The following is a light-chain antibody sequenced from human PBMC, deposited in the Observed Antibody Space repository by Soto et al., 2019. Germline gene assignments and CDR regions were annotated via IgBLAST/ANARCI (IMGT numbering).Light chain of an antibody. CDR1: QSVSSNS. CDR2: GAS. CDR3: QQSYSTTWT. J-gene: IGKJ1*01. Sequence: EIVLTQSPGTLSLSPGERATLSCRASQSVSSNSLAWYQQKRGQAPRLLIHGASSRATGIPDRFSGSGSGTDFTLTISRLEPEDFATYYCQQSYSTTWTFGQGTKVEIK. V-gene: IGKV3-20*01.